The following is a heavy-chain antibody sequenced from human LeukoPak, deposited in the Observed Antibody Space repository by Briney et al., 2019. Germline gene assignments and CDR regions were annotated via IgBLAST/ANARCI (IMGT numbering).Heavy chain of an antibody. CDR2: INPNSGGT. CDR1: GYTFTGYY. Sequence: ASVKVSCKASGYTFTGYYMHWVRQAPGQGLEWMGWINPNSGGTNYAQKFQGRVTMTRDTSISTAYMELSRLRSEDTAVYYCARFYGDYVDYYYYYYMDVWGKGTTVTISS. CDR3: ARFYGDYVDYYYYYYMDV. J-gene: IGHJ6*03. D-gene: IGHD4-17*01. V-gene: IGHV1-2*02.